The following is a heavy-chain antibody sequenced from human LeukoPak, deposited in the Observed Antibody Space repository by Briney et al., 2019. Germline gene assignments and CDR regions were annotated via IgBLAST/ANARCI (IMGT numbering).Heavy chain of an antibody. CDR1: GYTFSSYH. CDR2: INPNSGGT. J-gene: IGHJ4*02. D-gene: IGHD5-24*01. CDR3: ARDGGDGYNYDFDY. Sequence: GASVKVSCKASGYTFSSYHIHWVRQAPGQGLEWMGWINPNSGGTNYAQKFQGRVTMTRDTSISTAYMELSRLRSDDTAVYYCARDGGDGYNYDFDYWGQGTLVTVSS. V-gene: IGHV1-2*02.